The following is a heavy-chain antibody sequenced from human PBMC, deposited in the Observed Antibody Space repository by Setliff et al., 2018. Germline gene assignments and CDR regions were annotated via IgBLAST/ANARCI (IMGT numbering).Heavy chain of an antibody. V-gene: IGHV4-38-2*01. Sequence: EPLSLPCAVSVYSISRDCHWGWIRQPPGKGLEWIGSIYYSGNTYYNASLKGRVTISGDTSKNQFSLKLTAVTAADTAIYYCARHRAVAGAYYFDFWGQGTLVTVSS. CDR1: VYSISRDCH. J-gene: IGHJ4*02. D-gene: IGHD6-19*01. CDR2: IYYSGNT. CDR3: ARHRAVAGAYYFDF.